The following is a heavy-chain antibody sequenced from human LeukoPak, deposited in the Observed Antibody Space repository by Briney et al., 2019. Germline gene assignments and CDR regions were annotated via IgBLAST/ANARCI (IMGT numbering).Heavy chain of an antibody. J-gene: IGHJ4*02. V-gene: IGHV1-69*04. CDR1: GGTFSSYA. Sequence: SVTVSCKASGGTFSSYAISWVRQAHGQGLEWMGRIIPILGIANYAQKFQGRVTITADKSTSTAYMELSSLRSEDTAVYYCARASAGIEMATIEIGPFDYWGEGTLVTVSS. CDR2: IIPILGIA. CDR3: ARASAGIEMATIEIGPFDY. D-gene: IGHD5-24*01.